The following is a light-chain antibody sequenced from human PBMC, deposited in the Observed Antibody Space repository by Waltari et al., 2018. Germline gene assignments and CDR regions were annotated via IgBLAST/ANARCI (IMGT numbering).Light chain of an antibody. Sequence: QSALTQPPSVSGSHGQSVTISCTGTRSDISASKRVSWYQQPPGTSPKLMIFEITNRPSGVPDRFSGSQSGYTASLTISGLQAEDEAHYYCAAWTDTSKIVFGGGTRVTVL. CDR1: RSDISASKR. J-gene: IGLJ2*01. CDR2: EIT. V-gene: IGLV2-18*02. CDR3: AAWTDTSKIV.